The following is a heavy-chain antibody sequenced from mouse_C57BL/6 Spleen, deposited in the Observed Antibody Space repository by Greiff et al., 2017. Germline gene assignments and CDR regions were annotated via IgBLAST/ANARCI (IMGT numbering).Heavy chain of an antibody. Sequence: QVQLQQSGAELVKPGASVKICNASGYAFSSYWMNWVKPRPGKGLEWIGQIYPGDGDTHYNGKFKGKATLTADKSSSTDYRQLSSLTSEDSAVDFCAREEGWLLLDVWGTGTTVTVSS. D-gene: IGHD2-3*01. CDR3: AREEGWLLLDV. V-gene: IGHV1-80*01. CDR2: IYPGDGDT. CDR1: GYAFSSYW. J-gene: IGHJ1*03.